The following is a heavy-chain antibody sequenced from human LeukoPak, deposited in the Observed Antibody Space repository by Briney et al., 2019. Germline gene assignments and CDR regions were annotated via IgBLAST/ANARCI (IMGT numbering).Heavy chain of an antibody. Sequence: SETLSLTCAVYGGSFSDYYWSWIRKPPGKGLEWIGAINHSGSTNYNPSLKRRVTLSVDTSKNQFSLKLSSVTAADTAVYYCARYLGYCTNGVCYKGRRFDPWRQGTLVTVSS. CDR3: ARYLGYCTNGVCYKGRRFDP. J-gene: IGHJ5*02. CDR1: GGSFSDYY. CDR2: INHSGST. V-gene: IGHV4-34*01. D-gene: IGHD2-8*01.